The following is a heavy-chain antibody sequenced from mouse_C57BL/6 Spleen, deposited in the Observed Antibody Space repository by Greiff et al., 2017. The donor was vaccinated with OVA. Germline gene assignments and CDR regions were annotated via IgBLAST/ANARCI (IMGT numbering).Heavy chain of an antibody. CDR3: AREGLYDGYYWFAY. Sequence: QVQLQQPGAELVKPGASVKLSCKASGYTFTSYWMHWVKQRPGQGLEWIGMIHPNSGSTNYNEKFKSKATLTVDKSSSTAYMQLSSLTSEDSAVYYCAREGLYDGYYWFAYWGQGTLVTVSA. J-gene: IGHJ3*01. CDR2: IHPNSGST. CDR1: GYTFTSYW. V-gene: IGHV1-64*01. D-gene: IGHD2-3*01.